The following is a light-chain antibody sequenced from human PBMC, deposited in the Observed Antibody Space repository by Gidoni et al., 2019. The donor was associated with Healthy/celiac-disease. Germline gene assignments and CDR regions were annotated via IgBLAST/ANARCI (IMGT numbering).Light chain of an antibody. V-gene: IGKV3-15*01. CDR2: GAS. CDR3: QQYNNWYT. CDR1: QSVSSN. J-gene: IGKJ2*01. Sequence: EIVMTQSPATLSVSPGERATLSCRASQSVSSNLAWYQQKPGQAPRLLIYGASTRATGIPARVSGSGSGTEFTLTISSLQSEDFAVYYCQQYNNWYTFXXXTKLEIK.